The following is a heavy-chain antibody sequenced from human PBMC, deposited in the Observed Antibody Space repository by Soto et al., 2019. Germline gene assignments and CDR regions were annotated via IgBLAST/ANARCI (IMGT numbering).Heavy chain of an antibody. CDR1: GFPISNAR. CDR2: IKTNGEGGTT. V-gene: IGHV3-15*07. D-gene: IGHD2-15*01. CDR3: TSGSVEGV. Sequence: PGGSLRLSCAASGFPISNARMNWVRQAPGKGLEWVGRIKTNGEGGTTDYAAPVKGRFVISRDDSKNTLYLQMNSLRPDDTAVYYCTSGSVEGVWGQGTTVTVSS. J-gene: IGHJ6*02.